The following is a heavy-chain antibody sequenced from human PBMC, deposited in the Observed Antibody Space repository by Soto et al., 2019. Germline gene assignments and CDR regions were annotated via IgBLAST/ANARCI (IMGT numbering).Heavy chain of an antibody. J-gene: IGHJ6*02. Sequence: GGPVKVSCKASGGTFNTYAIHWVRQAPGQGLEWMGGIIPVFGTSNYAQKFQGRVTITADESTTTGYMELSSLRSEDTAVYYCARGGYSGSYYVYDYYGMDVWGQGTTVTVSS. V-gene: IGHV1-69*13. CDR3: ARGGYSGSYYVYDYYGMDV. CDR2: IIPVFGTS. CDR1: GGTFNTYA. D-gene: IGHD1-26*01.